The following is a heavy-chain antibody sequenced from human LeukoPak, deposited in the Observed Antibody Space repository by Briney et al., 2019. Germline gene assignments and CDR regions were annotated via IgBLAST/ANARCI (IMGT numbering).Heavy chain of an antibody. D-gene: IGHD1-26*01. CDR3: ARLVGASWFDS. Sequence: QTLSLTCAISGDIVSTNSATWTWLGQSPSRGLEWLGRTYYRSKWYNDYAVSMKSRITINPDTSKNQFSLQSNSVTPEDTAVYYCARLVGASWFDSWGQGTLVTVSS. V-gene: IGHV6-1*01. J-gene: IGHJ5*01. CDR2: TYYRSKWYN. CDR1: GDIVSTNSAT.